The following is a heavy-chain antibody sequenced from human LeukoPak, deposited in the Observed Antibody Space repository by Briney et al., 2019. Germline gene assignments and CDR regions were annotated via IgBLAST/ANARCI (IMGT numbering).Heavy chain of an antibody. Sequence: GGSLRLSCAASGFTFSSYAMHWVRQAPGKGLEWVALISYDESNTFYADSVKGRFTISRDNSKNTLYLQMNSLRVEDTAVYYCARNGDGDYVFSYYFDYWGQGTLVTVSS. J-gene: IGHJ4*02. CDR1: GFTFSSYA. CDR3: ARNGDGDYVFSYYFDY. D-gene: IGHD4-17*01. V-gene: IGHV3-30*04. CDR2: ISYDESNT.